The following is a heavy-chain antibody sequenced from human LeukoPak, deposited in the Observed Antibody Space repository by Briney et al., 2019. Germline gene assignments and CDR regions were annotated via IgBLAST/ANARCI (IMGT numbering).Heavy chain of an antibody. D-gene: IGHD4-23*01. J-gene: IGHJ4*02. Sequence: GGSLKIPCQGPGYPFTSYWIGWVRQLPGKGLGGMGIFYVGGSDTRYRPSFHGQVTISAAKSIRTAYLQWSSLKASDSAMYLCATLIDYGGNKYYFDYWGKGTLVTVSS. CDR1: GYPFTSYW. CDR2: FYVGGSDT. V-gene: IGHV5-51*01. CDR3: ATLIDYGGNKYYFDY.